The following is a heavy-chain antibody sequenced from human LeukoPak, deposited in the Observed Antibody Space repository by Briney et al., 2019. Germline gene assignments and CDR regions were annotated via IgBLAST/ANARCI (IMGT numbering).Heavy chain of an antibody. CDR2: IKEDGSEK. V-gene: IGHV3-7*01. Sequence: PGGSLRLSCAASGFTFSSFWMSWVRQTPGTGLEWVANIKEDGSEKYYADSVKGRFTISRDNAKNSLYLQMNSLRAEDTAVYYCARELYYYGSGSSYWGQGTLVTVSS. D-gene: IGHD3-10*01. J-gene: IGHJ4*02. CDR1: GFTFSSFW. CDR3: ARELYYYGSGSSY.